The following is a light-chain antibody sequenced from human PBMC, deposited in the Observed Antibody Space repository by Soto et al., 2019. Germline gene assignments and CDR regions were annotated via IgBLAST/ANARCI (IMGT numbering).Light chain of an antibody. CDR2: GVS. CDR1: QSVRSH. Sequence: EIVMTQSPATLSVSPGERATLSCRVSQSVRSHFAWYQQKSGQAPRLLIYGVSTRATGIPARFSGSGSGTEFTLPNSSLQSEDFAVYYRQHYEHGPLIFGGGSKVEIK. CDR3: QHYEHGPLI. V-gene: IGKV3-15*01. J-gene: IGKJ4*01.